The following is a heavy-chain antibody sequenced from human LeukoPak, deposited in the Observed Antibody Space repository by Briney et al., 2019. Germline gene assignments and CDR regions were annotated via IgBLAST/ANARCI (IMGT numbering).Heavy chain of an antibody. CDR3: ARRQYHLLYMDV. Sequence: PSGTLSLTCTVPGGSISSHYWSCIPHPPGKGLEWIGYIYYRGSTNYNPSLKSRVTIAVDTSKNQFSLKLTSVTAADTAVYYCARRQYHLLYMDVWGKGTTVTVSS. CDR2: IYYRGST. J-gene: IGHJ6*03. CDR1: GGSISSHY. D-gene: IGHD2-2*01. V-gene: IGHV4-59*11.